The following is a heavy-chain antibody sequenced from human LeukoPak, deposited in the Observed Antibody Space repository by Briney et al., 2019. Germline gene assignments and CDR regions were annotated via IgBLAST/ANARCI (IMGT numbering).Heavy chain of an antibody. CDR2: ISYDGSNE. CDR1: GFIFSNYA. V-gene: IGHV3-30-3*01. J-gene: IGHJ4*02. Sequence: GRSLRLSCAASGFIFSNYAMHWVRQAPGKGLEWVAIISYDGSNEHYADSVKGRFTISRDNSKNTLYLQMISLRADDTAIYFCARPGSEWQWLPPDYWGQGTLVTVSS. D-gene: IGHD6-19*01. CDR3: ARPGSEWQWLPPDY.